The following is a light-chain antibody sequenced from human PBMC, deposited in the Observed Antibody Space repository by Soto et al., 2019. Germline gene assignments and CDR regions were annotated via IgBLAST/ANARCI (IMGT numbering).Light chain of an antibody. CDR2: WAS. J-gene: IGKJ4*01. CDR3: QQYYRIPLT. CDR1: QTILYSSNNKNY. V-gene: IGKV4-1*01. Sequence: DIVMTQSPDSLAVSLGERATINCKSSQTILYSSNNKNYLAWYQQKPGQPPNLLIYWASTRESGVPDRFSGSGSGTDFTLTISSLQAEDVAVYSCQQYYRIPLTFGGGTKVEIK.